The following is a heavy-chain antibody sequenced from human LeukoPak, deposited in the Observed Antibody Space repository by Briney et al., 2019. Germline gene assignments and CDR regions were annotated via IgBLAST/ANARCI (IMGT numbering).Heavy chain of an antibody. V-gene: IGHV3-74*01. CDR3: ARPQIVEVTATDGWFDS. CDR1: GFTFSDYW. D-gene: IGHD2-21*02. CDR2: INRDGSGT. J-gene: IGHJ5*01. Sequence: GGSLRLSCAASGFTFSDYWMHWVRQAPGKGLVWVPRINRDGSGTNYADSVKGRFTISRDNAKNTLYLQMNSLRAEDTAVYYCARPQIVEVTATDGWFDSWGQGALVTVSS.